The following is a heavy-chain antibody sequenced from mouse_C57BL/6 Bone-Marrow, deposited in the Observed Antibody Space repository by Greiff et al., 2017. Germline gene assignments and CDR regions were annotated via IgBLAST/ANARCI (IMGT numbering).Heavy chain of an antibody. D-gene: IGHD1-3*01. CDR3: ARSYMAMDY. V-gene: IGHV1-72*01. CDR2: IDPNSGGT. Sequence: QVQLQQPGAELVKPGASVKLSCKASGYTFTSSWMHWVKQRPGRGLAWLGRIDPNSGGTKYNEKFKSKATLTVDKPSSTAYMQLSSLTSEDSAVYYCARSYMAMDYWGQGTSVTVSS. CDR1: GYTFTSSW. J-gene: IGHJ4*01.